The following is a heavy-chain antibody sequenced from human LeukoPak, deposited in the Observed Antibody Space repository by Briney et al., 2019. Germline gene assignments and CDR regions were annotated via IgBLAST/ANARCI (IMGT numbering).Heavy chain of an antibody. D-gene: IGHD2-15*01. CDR2: MNGDRGST. Sequence: VTLSCPASGLTFSGHWMHRVLEAAGQRLGSGSRMNGDRGSTSYAASVKGRFTISRDNAKNKLYLKMNSLGAEDTAVYYCARAKNCSSGTCYKDYWGQGTLVTVSS. V-gene: IGHV3-74*01. J-gene: IGHJ4*02. CDR1: GLTFSGHW. CDR3: ARAKNCSSGTCYKDY.